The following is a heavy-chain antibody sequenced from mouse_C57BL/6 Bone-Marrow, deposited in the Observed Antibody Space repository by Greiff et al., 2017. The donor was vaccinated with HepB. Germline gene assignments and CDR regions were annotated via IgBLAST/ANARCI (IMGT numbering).Heavy chain of an antibody. Sequence: VKLMESGAELARPGASVKLSCKASGYTFTCYGISWVKQRTGQGLAWIGEIYPRSGNTYYNEKLKVKATLTADKSSITAYMELRSLTSEDSAVDFCARRYSTDFDYWGRGTTRTVCS. CDR1: GYTFTCYG. CDR2: IYPRSGNT. J-gene: IGHJ2*01. CDR3: ARRYSTDFDY. D-gene: IGHD1-1*01. V-gene: IGHV1-81*01.